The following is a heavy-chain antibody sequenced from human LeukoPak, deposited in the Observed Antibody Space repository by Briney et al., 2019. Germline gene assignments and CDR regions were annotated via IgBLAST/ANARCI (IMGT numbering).Heavy chain of an antibody. Sequence: SETLSLTCTVSGGSISSGSYYWSWIRQPAGKGLEWIGRIYTSGSTNYNPSLKSRVTISVDTSKNQFSLKLSSVTAADTAVYYCARGVVYWGQGTLVTVSS. J-gene: IGHJ4*02. V-gene: IGHV4-61*02. CDR2: IYTSGST. CDR1: GGSISSGSYY. D-gene: IGHD2-15*01. CDR3: ARGVVY.